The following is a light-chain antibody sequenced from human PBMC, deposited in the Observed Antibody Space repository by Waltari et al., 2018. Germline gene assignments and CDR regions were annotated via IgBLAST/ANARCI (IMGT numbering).Light chain of an antibody. CDR2: GAS. CDR1: QSSDRY. J-gene: IGKJ1*01. V-gene: IGKV3-20*01. Sequence: EVVFTQSPGTLFLSPGETSTLSCRSSQSSDRYLVWYQQKSGQAPRLLIYGASTRATGIPDRFSGSGSGTDFSLTISRLEAEDFAVYYCQNHERLPATFGQGTKVEIK. CDR3: QNHERLPAT.